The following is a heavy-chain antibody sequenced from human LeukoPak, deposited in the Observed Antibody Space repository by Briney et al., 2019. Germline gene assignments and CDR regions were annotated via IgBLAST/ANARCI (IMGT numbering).Heavy chain of an antibody. CDR3: VRDGEGAAISVNYWFDP. Sequence: WASVKVSCKASGFTFTSYDINWVRQASGQGLEWMGWMNPNNGNTGCAQKFQGRVTMTRDTSINTAYMELRGLRSEDTAVYYCVRDGEGAAISVNYWFDPWGQGTLVTVSS. V-gene: IGHV1-8*01. CDR1: GFTFTSYD. J-gene: IGHJ5*02. CDR2: MNPNNGNT. D-gene: IGHD2-2*02.